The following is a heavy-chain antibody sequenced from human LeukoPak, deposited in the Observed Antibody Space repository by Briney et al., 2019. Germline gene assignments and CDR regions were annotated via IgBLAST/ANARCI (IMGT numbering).Heavy chain of an antibody. CDR1: GFTFDDYV. Sequence: GGSLRLSCVASGFTFDDYVMHWVRQGPGRGLEWVSLISGDGGSTFYADSVKGRFTISRDNSKNSLYLQMNSLRTEDTASYYCANSDDSWSSNYGRMDVWGKGTTVTVSS. J-gene: IGHJ6*04. V-gene: IGHV3-43*02. D-gene: IGHD3-3*01. CDR2: ISGDGGST. CDR3: ANSDDSWSSNYGRMDV.